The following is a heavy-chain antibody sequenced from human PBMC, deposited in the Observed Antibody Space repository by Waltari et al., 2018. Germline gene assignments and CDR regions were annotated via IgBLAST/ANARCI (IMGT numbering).Heavy chain of an antibody. CDR1: GFIFSSTW. J-gene: IGHJ3*02. Sequence: EVQLVESGGGLVQPGGSLRLSCAASGFIFSSTWMTWLRQAPGKGREWVANISLDGSHTGYVDSVRGRFTISRDNAEKSLYLQMNSLEVEDTAVYYCAKDPEWSAFDMWGQGTMVTVSS. D-gene: IGHD3-3*01. CDR2: ISLDGSHT. CDR3: AKDPEWSAFDM. V-gene: IGHV3-7*01.